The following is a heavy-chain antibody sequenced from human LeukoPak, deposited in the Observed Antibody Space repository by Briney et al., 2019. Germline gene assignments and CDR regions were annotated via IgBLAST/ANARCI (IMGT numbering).Heavy chain of an antibody. J-gene: IGHJ4*02. V-gene: IGHV4-34*01. CDR3: AREVHDFWSGYSPRIRFDY. Sequence: RPSETLSLTCAAYGGSFSGYYWSWIRQPPGKGLEWIGEINHSGSTNYNPSLKSRVTISVDTSKNQFSLKLSSVTAADTAVYYCAREVHDFWSGYSPRIRFDYWGQGTLVTVSS. D-gene: IGHD3-3*01. CDR2: INHSGST. CDR1: GGSFSGYY.